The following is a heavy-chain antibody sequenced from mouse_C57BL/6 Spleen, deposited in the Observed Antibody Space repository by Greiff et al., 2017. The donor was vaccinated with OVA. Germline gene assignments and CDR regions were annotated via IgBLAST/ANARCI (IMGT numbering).Heavy chain of an antibody. V-gene: IGHV1-72*01. CDR3: AIYYYGSSYVGYFDV. CDR2: IDPNSGGT. D-gene: IGHD1-1*01. CDR1: GYTFTSYW. J-gene: IGHJ1*03. Sequence: QVQLQQPGAELVKPGASVKLSCKASGYTFTSYWMHWVKQRPGRGLEWIGRIDPNSGGTKYNEKFKSKATLTVDKPSSTAYMQLSSLTSEDSAVYYCAIYYYGSSYVGYFDVWGTGTTVTVSS.